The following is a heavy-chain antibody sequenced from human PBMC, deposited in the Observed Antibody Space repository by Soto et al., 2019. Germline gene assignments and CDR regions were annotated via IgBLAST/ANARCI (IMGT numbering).Heavy chain of an antibody. D-gene: IGHD6-19*01. CDR2: ISAYNGNT. CDR3: ARDQSGWYFYAFDI. Sequence: GASVKVSCKASGYTFTSYGISWVRQAPGQGLEWMGWISAYNGNTNYAQKLRGRVTMTTDTSTSTAYMELRSLRSDDTAVYYCARDQSGWYFYAFDIWGQGTMVTVSS. J-gene: IGHJ3*02. CDR1: GYTFTSYG. V-gene: IGHV1-18*01.